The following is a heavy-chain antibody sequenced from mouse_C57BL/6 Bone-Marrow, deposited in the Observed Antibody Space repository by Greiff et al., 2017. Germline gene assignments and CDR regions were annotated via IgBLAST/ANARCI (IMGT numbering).Heavy chain of an antibody. Sequence: VQLKQSGAELVRPGASVKLSCTASGFNIKDDYMHWVKQRPEQGLEWIGWIDPENGDTEYASKFQGKATITADTSSNTAYLQLSSLTSEDTAVYYCTNYYYGSYYFDYWGQGTTLTVSS. V-gene: IGHV14-4*01. CDR1: GFNIKDDY. D-gene: IGHD1-1*01. CDR2: IDPENGDT. J-gene: IGHJ2*01. CDR3: TNYYYGSYYFDY.